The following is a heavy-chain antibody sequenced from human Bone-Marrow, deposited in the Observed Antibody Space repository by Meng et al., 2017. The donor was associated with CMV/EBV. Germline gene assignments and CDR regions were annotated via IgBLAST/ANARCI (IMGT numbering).Heavy chain of an antibody. J-gene: IGHJ6*02. CDR1: GGPISSSSYY. D-gene: IGHD4-11*01. Sequence: SETLSLTCTVSGGPISSSSYYWGWIRQPPGKGLEWIGSIYYSGSTYYNPSLKSRVTISVDTSKNQFSLKLSSVTAADTAVYYCARPTVTTNPYNYYYYGMDVWGQGTTVTVSS. CDR2: IYYSGST. V-gene: IGHV4-39*07. CDR3: ARPTVTTNPYNYYYYGMDV.